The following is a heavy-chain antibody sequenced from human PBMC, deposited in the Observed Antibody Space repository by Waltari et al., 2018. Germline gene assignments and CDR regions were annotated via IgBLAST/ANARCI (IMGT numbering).Heavy chain of an antibody. Sequence: QLQLQESGPGLVKPSETLSLTCTVSGGSISSSSYYWGWLRQPPGKGLEWIGSIYYSGSTYYNPSLKSRVTISVDTSKNQFSLKLSSVTAADTAVYYCARHTKGAYYYDSSGYFGIWGQGTMVTVSS. CDR3: ARHTKGAYYYDSSGYFGI. CDR2: IYYSGST. V-gene: IGHV4-39*01. CDR1: GGSISSSSYY. D-gene: IGHD3-22*01. J-gene: IGHJ3*02.